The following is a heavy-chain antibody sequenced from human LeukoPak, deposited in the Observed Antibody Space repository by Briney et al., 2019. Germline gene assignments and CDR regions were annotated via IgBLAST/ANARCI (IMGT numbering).Heavy chain of an antibody. V-gene: IGHV4-34*01. Sequence: RVTISLDTSKNQFSLKLSSVTAADTAVYYCARGSSYCSSTSCRSQDFDYWGQGTLVTVSS. D-gene: IGHD2-2*01. CDR3: ARGSSYCSSTSCRSQDFDY. J-gene: IGHJ4*02.